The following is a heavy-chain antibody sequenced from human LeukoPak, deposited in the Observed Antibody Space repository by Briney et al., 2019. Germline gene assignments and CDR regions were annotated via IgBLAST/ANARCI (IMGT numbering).Heavy chain of an antibody. CDR2: ISAYNGNT. J-gene: IGHJ4*02. V-gene: IGHV1-18*01. Sequence: ASVKVSCKASGYTFTSYGTSWVRQAPGQGLEWMGWISAYNGNTNYAQKLQGRVTMTTDTSTSTAYMELRSLRSDDTAVYYCARTTVDYYDSSGYYSYWGQGTLVTVSS. CDR3: ARTTVDYYDSSGYYSY. D-gene: IGHD3-22*01. CDR1: GYTFTSYG.